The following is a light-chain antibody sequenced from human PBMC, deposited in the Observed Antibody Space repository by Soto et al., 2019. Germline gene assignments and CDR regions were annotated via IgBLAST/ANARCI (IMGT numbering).Light chain of an antibody. CDR3: SSITTSTTWV. CDR1: SSDVGGYNY. CDR2: EVT. V-gene: IGLV2-14*01. J-gene: IGLJ3*02. Sequence: QSVLTQPASVSGSPGQSITISCTGTSSDVGGYNYVSWYQQHPGKAPKLMIYEVTNRPSGVSNRFSGSKSGNAASLTISGLQGEDEADYYCSSITTSTTWVFGGGTKLTVL.